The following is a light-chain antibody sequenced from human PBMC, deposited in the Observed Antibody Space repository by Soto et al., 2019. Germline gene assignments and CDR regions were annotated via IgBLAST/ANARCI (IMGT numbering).Light chain of an antibody. V-gene: IGLV2-14*01. CDR1: SSDVGGYNY. J-gene: IGLJ1*01. CDR2: DVS. CDR3: SSYTSGSTSLYV. Sequence: QSALTQPASVSGSPGQSITISCTGTSSDVGGYNYVSWYQQHPGKAPKLMIYDVSNRPSGVSNRFSGSKSGNTASLTISGLQPEDEADYYCSSYTSGSTSLYVFGTGTKLTVL.